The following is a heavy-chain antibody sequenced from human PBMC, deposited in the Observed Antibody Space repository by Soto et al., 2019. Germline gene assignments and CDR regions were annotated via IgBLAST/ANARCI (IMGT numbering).Heavy chain of an antibody. CDR3: ARDLYSDYFGY. D-gene: IGHD4-4*01. Sequence: SETLSLTCTVSGDSISSGDYYWSWIRQHPGKGLEWIGYMSSSGTTHYNLSLMTRVSISVDTSKNLFSLRLSSVTAADTAVYYCARDLYSDYFGYWGQGTQVTVSS. CDR1: GDSISSGDYY. CDR2: MSSSGTT. J-gene: IGHJ4*02. V-gene: IGHV4-31*03.